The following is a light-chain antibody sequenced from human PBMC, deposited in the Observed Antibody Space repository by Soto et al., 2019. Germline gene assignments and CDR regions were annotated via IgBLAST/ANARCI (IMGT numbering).Light chain of an antibody. V-gene: IGKV3-20*01. CDR2: GAS. CDR3: QQYGSSVFT. J-gene: IGKJ3*01. Sequence: EIVLTQSPGTLSLSPGERATLSCRASQSVSSSYLAWYQQKPGQAPRLLIYGASSRATGIPDRFSGSGSGTDFTLTISRLEAEDFAVYYCQQYGSSVFTFGPGTQVDIK. CDR1: QSVSSSY.